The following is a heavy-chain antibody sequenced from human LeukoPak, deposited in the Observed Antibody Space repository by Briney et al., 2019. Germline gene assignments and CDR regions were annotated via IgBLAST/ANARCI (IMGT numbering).Heavy chain of an antibody. CDR1: GGTFSSYA. CDR3: ARERYSSGWYFDY. D-gene: IGHD6-19*01. CDR2: IIPILGIA. Sequence: GASVKVSCKASGGTFSSYAISWVRQAPGQGLEWMGRIIPILGIANYAQKFQGRVTITADKSTSTAYMELSSLRSEDTAVYYCARERYSSGWYFDYWGQGTLVTVSS. J-gene: IGHJ4*02. V-gene: IGHV1-69*04.